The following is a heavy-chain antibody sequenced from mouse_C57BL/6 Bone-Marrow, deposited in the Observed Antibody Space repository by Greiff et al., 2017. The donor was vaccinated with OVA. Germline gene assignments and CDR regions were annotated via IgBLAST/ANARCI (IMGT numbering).Heavy chain of an antibody. Sequence: QVQLQQSGAELVRPGTSVKVSCKASGYAFTNYLIEWVKQRPGQGLEWIGVINPGSGGTNSNEKFKGKATLTADKSSSTAYMQLSSLTSEDAAVYFCAISKLPRRQELYFDVWGTGTTVTVSS. J-gene: IGHJ1*03. CDR3: AISKLPRRQELYFDV. CDR1: GYAFTNYL. V-gene: IGHV1-54*01. CDR2: INPGSGGT. D-gene: IGHD6-1*01.